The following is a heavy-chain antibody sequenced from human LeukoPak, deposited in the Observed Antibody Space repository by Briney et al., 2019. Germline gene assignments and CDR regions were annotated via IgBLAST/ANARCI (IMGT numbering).Heavy chain of an antibody. D-gene: IGHD6-13*01. J-gene: IGHJ4*02. V-gene: IGHV3-30*04. Sequence: QPGGSLRLSCVASGFTFSSHGMHWVRQAPGKGLEWVAIISNDGSNKYYADSVKGRFTISRDNSENMLYLQMDSLRAEDTAVYYCGRVQRGSSWYIDQWGQGVQVTVSS. CDR3: GRVQRGSSWYIDQ. CDR1: GFTFSSHG. CDR2: ISNDGSNK.